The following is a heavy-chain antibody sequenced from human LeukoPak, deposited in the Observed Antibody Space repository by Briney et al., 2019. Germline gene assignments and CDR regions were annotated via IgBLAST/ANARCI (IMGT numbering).Heavy chain of an antibody. D-gene: IGHD1-26*01. CDR1: GYTFTSYG. CDR2: ISAYNGNT. Sequence: ASVKVSCKASGYTFTSYGISWVRQAPGQGLEWMGWISAYNGNTNYAQKLQGRVTMTTDTSTSTAYMELRSLRSDDTAVYYCAGELWGGSWFLGLSHWGQGTLVHVLS. CDR3: AGELWGGSWFLGLSH. V-gene: IGHV1-18*04. J-gene: IGHJ4*02.